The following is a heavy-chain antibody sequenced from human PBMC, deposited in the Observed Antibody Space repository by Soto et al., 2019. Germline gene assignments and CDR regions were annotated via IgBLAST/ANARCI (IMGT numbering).Heavy chain of an antibody. CDR3: VKGSSNYHYEY. CDR1: GFTFSNFA. J-gene: IGHJ4*02. D-gene: IGHD4-4*01. V-gene: IGHV3-23*01. Sequence: GGSLRLSCAASGFTFSNFAMTWVRQAPAKGLEWVSSISEAGIRTYYADSVKGRFTISRDNFKNTLYLQMNSLRAVDTAIYYCVKGSSNYHYEYWGQGALVTVSS. CDR2: ISEAGIRT.